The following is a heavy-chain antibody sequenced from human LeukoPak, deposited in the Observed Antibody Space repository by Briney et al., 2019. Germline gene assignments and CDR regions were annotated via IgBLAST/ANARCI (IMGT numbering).Heavy chain of an antibody. V-gene: IGHV5-51*01. CDR2: IYPGDSDT. CDR1: GYLFTSYW. CDR3: ARHRVEMATITVIDY. J-gene: IGHJ4*02. D-gene: IGHD5-24*01. Sequence: GESLQISCKGSGYLFTSYWIGWVRQLPGKGLEWMGIIYPGDSDTRYSPSFQGQVTISADKSISTAYLQWSSLKASDTAMYYCARHRVEMATITVIDYWGQGTLVTVSS.